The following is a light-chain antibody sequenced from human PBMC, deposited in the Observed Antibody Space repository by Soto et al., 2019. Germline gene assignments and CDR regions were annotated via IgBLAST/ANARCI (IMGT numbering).Light chain of an antibody. J-gene: IGLJ3*02. CDR3: LLFMGSGVSV. V-gene: IGLV8-61*01. CDR1: TGSVSTSHH. Sequence: QTVVTQEPSLSVSPGGTVTLTCGLSTGSVSTSHHTSWYQQTPGQTPRTLIYNTDTRSSGVPERVSASILGNTAALTIAGAQADDECDYYCLLFMGSGVSVFGGGTKLTVL. CDR2: NTD.